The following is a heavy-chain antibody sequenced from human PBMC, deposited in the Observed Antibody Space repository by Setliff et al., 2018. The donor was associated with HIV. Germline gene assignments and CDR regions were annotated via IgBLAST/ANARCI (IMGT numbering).Heavy chain of an antibody. CDR3: ARVQMAYAVFDV. CDR2: INHSGST. Sequence: SETLSLTCAVYGGSFSGFYWNWIRQPPGKGLEWIGEINHSGSTNYNPSLKSRVTISVDTSKHQFSLKLSSVTAADTAVYYCARVQMAYAVFDVWGQGTMVTVSS. J-gene: IGHJ3*01. V-gene: IGHV4-34*01. D-gene: IGHD4-17*01. CDR1: GGSFSGFY.